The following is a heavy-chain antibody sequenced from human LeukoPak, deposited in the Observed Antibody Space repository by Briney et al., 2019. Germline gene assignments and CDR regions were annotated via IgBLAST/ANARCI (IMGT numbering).Heavy chain of an antibody. CDR3: ARGASWFGLGESGMDV. CDR1: GFTFSSYW. J-gene: IGHJ6*02. CDR2: ISYDGSNK. V-gene: IGHV3-30-3*01. Sequence: GGSLRLSCAASGFTFSSYWMSWVRQAPGKGLEWVAVISYDGSNKYYADSVKGRFTISRDNSKNTLYLQMNSLRAEDTAVYYCARGASWFGLGESGMDVWGQGTTVIVSS. D-gene: IGHD3-10*01.